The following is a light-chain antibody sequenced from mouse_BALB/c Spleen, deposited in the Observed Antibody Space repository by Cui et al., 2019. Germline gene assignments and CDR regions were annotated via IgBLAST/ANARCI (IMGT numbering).Light chain of an antibody. Sequence: DIQITQSPGSHSASLGESVTTTCRASQTSGTWLAWYQQKPGKSPQLLIYAATSLADGVPSRFSGSGSGTKFSFKISSVQAEDVVSYYCQQLYSTPYTFGGGTKLEIK. V-gene: IGKV12-98*01. J-gene: IGKJ2*01. CDR3: QQLYSTPYT. CDR2: AAT. CDR1: QTSGTW.